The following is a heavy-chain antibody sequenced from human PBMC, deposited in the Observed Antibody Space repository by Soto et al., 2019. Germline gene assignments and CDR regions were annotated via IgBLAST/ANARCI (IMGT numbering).Heavy chain of an antibody. V-gene: IGHV1-18*01. CDR1: GYAFFSYG. CDR2: ISAYNGNT. CDR3: ARDYGFGYGMDA. Sequence: GXSVKVSWKTSGYAFFSYGISWVRQAPGQGIEWMGWISAYNGNTKSAQKFQGRVTMTTDTSTSTAYMELRSLRSDDTAVYYCARDYGFGYGMDAWGQGTTVTVSS. D-gene: IGHD3-10*01. J-gene: IGHJ6*02.